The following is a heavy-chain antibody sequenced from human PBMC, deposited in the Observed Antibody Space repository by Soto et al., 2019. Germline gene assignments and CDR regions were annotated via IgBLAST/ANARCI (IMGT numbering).Heavy chain of an antibody. CDR1: GFTFSSYG. CDR3: AREDYYYGSSGYSYYFDY. CDR2: IWYDGSNK. V-gene: IGHV3-33*01. Sequence: QVQLVESGGGVVQPGRSLRLSCAASGFTFSSYGMHWVRQAPGKGLEWVAVIWYDGSNKYYADSVKGRFTISRDNSKNTLYRQMNRLRAEDTAVYYCAREDYYYGSSGYSYYFDYWGQGTLVTVAS. J-gene: IGHJ4*02. D-gene: IGHD3-22*01.